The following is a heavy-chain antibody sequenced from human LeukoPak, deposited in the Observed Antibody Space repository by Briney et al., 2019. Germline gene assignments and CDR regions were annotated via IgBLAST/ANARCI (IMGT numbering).Heavy chain of an antibody. D-gene: IGHD1-1*01. CDR1: GFTFSSYG. CDR3: AKESVQLERLDAFDI. Sequence: PGGSLRLSCAASGFTFSSYGMHWVRQAPGKGLEWVAFIRYDGSNKYYADSVKGRFTIPRDNSKNTLYLQMNSLRAEDTAVYYCAKESVQLERLDAFDIWGQGTMVTVSS. V-gene: IGHV3-30*02. J-gene: IGHJ3*02. CDR2: IRYDGSNK.